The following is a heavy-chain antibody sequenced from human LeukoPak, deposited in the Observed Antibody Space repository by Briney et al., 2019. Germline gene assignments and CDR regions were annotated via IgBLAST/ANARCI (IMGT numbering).Heavy chain of an antibody. CDR3: ARVTTVILVVNCFDY. CDR2: ITGSGDST. CDR1: GFTFSSYA. Sequence: PGGSLRLSCAASGFTFSSYAMSWVRQAPGKGLEWVSTITGSGDSTYYADSVKGRFTFSRDNSKNTLYLQMNSLRAEDTAVYYCARVTTVILVVNCFDYWGQGTLVTVSS. V-gene: IGHV3-23*01. D-gene: IGHD3-22*01. J-gene: IGHJ4*01.